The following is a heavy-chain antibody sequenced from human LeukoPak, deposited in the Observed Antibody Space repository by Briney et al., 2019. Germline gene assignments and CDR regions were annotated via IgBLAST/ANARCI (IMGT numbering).Heavy chain of an antibody. CDR1: GFTFSSYY. Sequence: GGSLRLSCAASGFTFSSYYMSWVRQAPGKGLEWVANIKPDGTEKYYVDSLKGRFTISRDNAKNSLYLEVNSLRAEDTAVYYCAKRGYSSSWPGVYYYYYYMDVWGKGTTVTISS. D-gene: IGHD6-13*01. V-gene: IGHV3-7*01. CDR2: IKPDGTEK. J-gene: IGHJ6*03. CDR3: AKRGYSSSWPGVYYYYYYMDV.